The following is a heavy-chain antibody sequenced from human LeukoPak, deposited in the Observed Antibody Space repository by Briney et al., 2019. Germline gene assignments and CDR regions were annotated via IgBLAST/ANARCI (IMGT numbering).Heavy chain of an antibody. Sequence: ASVKVSCKASGYTFTGYYMHWVRQAPGQGLEWMGWINPNSGGTNYAQKFQGRVTMTRDTSISTAYMELSRLRSDDTAVYYCARNCEVVAALDYWGQGTLVTVSS. CDR1: GYTFTGYY. CDR2: INPNSGGT. J-gene: IGHJ4*02. V-gene: IGHV1-2*02. CDR3: ARNCEVVAALDY. D-gene: IGHD2-15*01.